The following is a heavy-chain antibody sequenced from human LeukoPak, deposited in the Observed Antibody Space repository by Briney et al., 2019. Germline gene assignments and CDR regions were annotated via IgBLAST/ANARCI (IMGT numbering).Heavy chain of an antibody. J-gene: IGHJ4*02. CDR2: INPNSGGT. CDR3: ARARSTGTGTTLGNFDY. D-gene: IGHD1-7*01. V-gene: IGHV1-2*06. Sequence: ASVKVSCTASGYTFTSYDINWVRQATGQGLEWMGRINPNSGGTNYAQKFQGRVTMTRDTSISTAYMELSRLRSDDTAVYYCARARSTGTGTTLGNFDYWGQGTLVTVSS. CDR1: GYTFTSYD.